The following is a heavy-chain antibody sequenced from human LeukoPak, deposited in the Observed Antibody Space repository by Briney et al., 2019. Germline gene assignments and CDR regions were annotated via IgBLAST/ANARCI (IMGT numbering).Heavy chain of an antibody. Sequence: GGSLRLSCAASGFTFSSYAMSWVRQAPGKGLEWVSAISGSGGSTYYADSVKGRFTISRDNSKNTLYLQMNSLRAEDTAVYYCAKGIDVLYYDSSGYRTAYYSDYWGQGTLVTVSS. V-gene: IGHV3-23*01. J-gene: IGHJ4*02. CDR2: ISGSGGST. CDR1: GFTFSSYA. CDR3: AKGIDVLYYDSSGYRTAYYSDY. D-gene: IGHD3-22*01.